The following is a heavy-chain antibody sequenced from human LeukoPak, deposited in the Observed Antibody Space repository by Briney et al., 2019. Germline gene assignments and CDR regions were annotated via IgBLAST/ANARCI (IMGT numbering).Heavy chain of an antibody. V-gene: IGHV4-38-2*01. CDR3: ARGTVPAANY. Sequence: SETLSLTCAVSGYSISSGYYWGWIRQPPGKGLEWIGSMYHNRGTYYNPSLKSRVTISADTSKNQFSLKLSSVTAADTAVYYCARGTVPAANYWGQGTLVTVSS. D-gene: IGHD2-2*01. CDR2: MYHNRGT. J-gene: IGHJ4*02. CDR1: GYSISSGYY.